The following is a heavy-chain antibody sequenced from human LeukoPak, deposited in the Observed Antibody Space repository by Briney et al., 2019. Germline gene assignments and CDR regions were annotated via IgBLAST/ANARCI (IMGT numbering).Heavy chain of an antibody. CDR1: GYTFTGYY. V-gene: IGHV1-2*02. CDR2: INPNSGGT. CDR3: VRDSGAD. Sequence: ASVKVSCKASGYTFTGYYMHWVRPAPGQGLEWMGWINPNSGGTNYAQKFQGRVTMTRDTSITTAYMDLSSLTSEDTAVYYCVRDSGADWGQGTLVTVSS. D-gene: IGHD2-15*01. J-gene: IGHJ4*02.